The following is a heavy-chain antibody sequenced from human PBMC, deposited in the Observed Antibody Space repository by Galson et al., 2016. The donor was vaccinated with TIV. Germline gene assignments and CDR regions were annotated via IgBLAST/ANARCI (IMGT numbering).Heavy chain of an antibody. Sequence: SLRLSCAASGFTFNNYAMSWVRQAPGKGLEWVSALSSGGGSTYYADSVRGRFIISRDNSNNTLYLQMNSLRVEDTAVYYCAKCFWSGSSFYYYAMDVWGQGTAVTVSS. D-gene: IGHD3-3*01. J-gene: IGHJ6*02. V-gene: IGHV3-23*01. CDR3: AKCFWSGSSFYYYAMDV. CDR1: GFTFNNYA. CDR2: LSSGGGST.